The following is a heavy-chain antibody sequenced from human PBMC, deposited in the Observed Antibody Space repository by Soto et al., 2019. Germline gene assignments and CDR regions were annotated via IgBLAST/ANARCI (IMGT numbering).Heavy chain of an antibody. D-gene: IGHD3-10*01. CDR2: ISKRGDGT. V-gene: IGHV3-23*01. CDR1: GFTFSSSA. J-gene: IGHJ4*02. Sequence: EVHLLESGGALVQPGGSLRLSCAASGFTFSSSAMAWARQAPGEGLEWLSRISKRGDGTFYADSVKVRFTFYRDNSKNTLYLQMNSLGDDDKAVYHCAKMAYFGDPPGGDSWGQGTLVPVSS. CDR3: AKMAYFGDPPGGDS.